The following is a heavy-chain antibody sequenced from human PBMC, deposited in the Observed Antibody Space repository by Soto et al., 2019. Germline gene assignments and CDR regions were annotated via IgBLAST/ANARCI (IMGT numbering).Heavy chain of an antibody. D-gene: IGHD5-18*01. CDR3: ATEYSYENWFDP. CDR2: IIPILGIA. Sequence: SLKVSCKASGGTFSSYTISWVRQAPGQGLEWMGRIIPILGIANYAQKFQGRVTITADKSTSTAYMELSSLRSEDTAVYYCATEYSYENWFDPWGQGTLVTVSS. J-gene: IGHJ5*02. V-gene: IGHV1-69*04. CDR1: GGTFSSYT.